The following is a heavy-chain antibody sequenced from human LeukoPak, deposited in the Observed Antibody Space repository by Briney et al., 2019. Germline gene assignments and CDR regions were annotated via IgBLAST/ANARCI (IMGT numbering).Heavy chain of an antibody. CDR1: GGTFSSYA. Sequence: GASVKVSCKASGGTFSSYAISWVRQAPGQGLEWMGRIIPILGIANYAQKFQGRVTITADKSTSTAYMELSSLRSEDTAVYYCARDGYYYGSGSSWFDPWGQGTLVTVSS. CDR3: ARDGYYYGSGSSWFDP. CDR2: IIPILGIA. J-gene: IGHJ5*02. V-gene: IGHV1-69*04. D-gene: IGHD3-10*01.